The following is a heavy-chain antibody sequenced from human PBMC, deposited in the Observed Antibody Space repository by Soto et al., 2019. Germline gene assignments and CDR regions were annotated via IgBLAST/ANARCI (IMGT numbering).Heavy chain of an antibody. V-gene: IGHV3-11*01. CDR1: GFTFSDYF. D-gene: IGHD3-10*01. J-gene: IGHJ5*02. CDR2: ISSSGSTI. CDR3: ARVRYYDSGSSINWFDP. Sequence: QVQLVESGGGLVKPGGSLRLSCAASGFTFSDYFMSWIRQAPGKGLEWVSYISSSGSTIYYADSVKGRFTISRDNAKNSLYLQMNSLRADDTAVYYCARVRYYDSGSSINWFDPWGQGTLVTVSS.